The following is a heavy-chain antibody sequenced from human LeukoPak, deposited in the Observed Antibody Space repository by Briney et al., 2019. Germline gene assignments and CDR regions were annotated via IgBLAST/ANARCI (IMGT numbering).Heavy chain of an antibody. D-gene: IGHD3-9*01. CDR1: GYTFTGHY. J-gene: IGHJ4*02. CDR2: IDPNSGDT. Sequence: ASVKVSCKTSGYTFTGHYMHWVRQAPGQGLEWMGWIDPNSGDTNYAQKFQGRVTMTRDTSISTAYMELSRLRSDDTAVYYCARPYYDILAGPTHFDYWGQGTLVTVSS. CDR3: ARPYYDILAGPTHFDY. V-gene: IGHV1-2*02.